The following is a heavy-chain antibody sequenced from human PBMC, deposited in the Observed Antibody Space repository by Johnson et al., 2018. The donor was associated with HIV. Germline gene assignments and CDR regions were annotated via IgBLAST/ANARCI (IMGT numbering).Heavy chain of an antibody. V-gene: IGHV3-30*04. CDR3: AKDQCSSSWTNDAFAM. CDR2: ISYDGSNT. CDR1: GFTFSNYA. Sequence: QVQLVESGGGVVQPGRSLRLSCAASGFTFSNYAMHWVRQAPGKGLEWVAVISYDGSNTYYADSVKGRFTISRDNSRNTLYLQMNSLRVEDTAVYYCAKDQCSSSWTNDAFAMWGQGTMVTVSS. J-gene: IGHJ3*02. D-gene: IGHD6-13*01.